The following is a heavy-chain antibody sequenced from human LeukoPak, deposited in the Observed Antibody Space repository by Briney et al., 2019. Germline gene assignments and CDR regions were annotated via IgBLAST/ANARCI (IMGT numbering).Heavy chain of an antibody. CDR1: GYTFTNYG. CDR2: ISAYNANT. Sequence: ASVTVSCKASGYTFTNYGITWVRQAPGQGLEWMGWISAYNANTNYAQNSQGRVNMTTDTSTSTVYMELRSLRSDDTAIYYCARTDYDILTGARMDVWGKGTTVTVSS. CDR3: ARTDYDILTGARMDV. J-gene: IGHJ6*04. V-gene: IGHV1-18*04. D-gene: IGHD3-9*01.